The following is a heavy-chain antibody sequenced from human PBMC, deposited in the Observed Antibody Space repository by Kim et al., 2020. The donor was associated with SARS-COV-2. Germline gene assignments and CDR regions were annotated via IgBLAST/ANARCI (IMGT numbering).Heavy chain of an antibody. CDR2: IYYSGST. CDR3: ARVEVDYDILTGQINLDPLFFDY. V-gene: IGHV4-39*07. CDR1: GGSISSSSYY. D-gene: IGHD3-9*01. Sequence: SETLSLTCTVSGGSISSSSYYWGWIRQPPGKGLEWIGSIYYSGSTYYNPSLKSRVTISVDTSKNQFSLKLSSVTAADTAVYYCARVEVDYDILTGQINLDPLFFDYWGQGTLVTVSS. J-gene: IGHJ4*02.